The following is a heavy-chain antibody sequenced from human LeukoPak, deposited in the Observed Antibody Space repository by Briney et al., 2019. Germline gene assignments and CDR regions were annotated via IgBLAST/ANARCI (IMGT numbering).Heavy chain of an antibody. Sequence: PGGSLRLSCAASGFTFSSYAMSWVRQAPGKGLEWVSAISGSGGSTYYADSVKGRFTISRDNSKNTLYLQMNSLRAEDTAVYYCAKDRPSHHSAIAAAGTDAFDIWGQGTMVTVSS. D-gene: IGHD6-13*01. J-gene: IGHJ3*02. CDR1: GFTFSSYA. CDR3: AKDRPSHHSAIAAAGTDAFDI. CDR2: ISGSGGST. V-gene: IGHV3-23*01.